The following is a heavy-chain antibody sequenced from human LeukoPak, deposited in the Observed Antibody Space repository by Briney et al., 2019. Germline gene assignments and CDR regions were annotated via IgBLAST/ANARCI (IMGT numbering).Heavy chain of an antibody. V-gene: IGHV4-39*02. J-gene: IGHJ5*02. CDR1: GGSISSSSYS. Sequence: PSETLSLTCTVSGGSISSSSYSWGWIRQPPGKGLEWIGSIYYSGSTYYNPSLKSRVTISVDTSKNQFSLKLSSVTAADTAVYYCAGDDCSSTSCPYNWFDPWGQGTLVTVSS. CDR3: AGDDCSSTSCPYNWFDP. D-gene: IGHD2-2*01. CDR2: IYYSGST.